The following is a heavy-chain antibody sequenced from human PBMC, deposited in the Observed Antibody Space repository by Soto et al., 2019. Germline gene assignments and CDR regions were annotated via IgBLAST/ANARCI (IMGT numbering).Heavy chain of an antibody. J-gene: IGHJ4*02. D-gene: IGHD5-12*01. CDR2: INPNSGGT. CDR3: ARNSGYDSLTYDY. Sequence: ASVKVSCKASGYTFTGYYMHWVLQAPGQGLEWMGWINPNSGGTNYAQKFQGWVTMTRDTSISTAYMELSRLRSDDTAVYYCARNSGYDSLTYDYWGQGTLVTVSS. V-gene: IGHV1-2*04. CDR1: GYTFTGYY.